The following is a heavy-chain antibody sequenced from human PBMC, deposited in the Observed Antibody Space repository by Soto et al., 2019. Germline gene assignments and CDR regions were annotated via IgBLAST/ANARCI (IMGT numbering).Heavy chain of an antibody. CDR2: IIPIFGTA. Sequence: ASVKVSCKASGGTFSSYAISWVRQAPGQGLEWMGGIIPIFGTANYAQKFQGRVTITADESTSTAYMELSSLRSEDTAVYYCARVVRVTSYWYFDLWGRGTLVTVSS. V-gene: IGHV1-69*13. D-gene: IGHD3-22*01. CDR3: ARVVRVTSYWYFDL. J-gene: IGHJ2*01. CDR1: GGTFSSYA.